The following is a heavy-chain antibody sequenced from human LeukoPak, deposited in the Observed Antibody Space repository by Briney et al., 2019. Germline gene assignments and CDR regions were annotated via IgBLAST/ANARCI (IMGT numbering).Heavy chain of an antibody. CDR1: GFTFSTYE. D-gene: IGHD3-10*01. J-gene: IGHJ6*03. CDR3: AGTLSGYHYYQMDV. Sequence: GGSLRLSCAASGFTFSTYEMNWVRQAPGQGLEWVSYIGSSASVIYYAVSVRGRFTISRDNAKNSLFLQLNSLRVEDTAVYYCAGTLSGYHYYQMDVWGKGTTVTVSS. V-gene: IGHV3-48*03. CDR2: IGSSASVI.